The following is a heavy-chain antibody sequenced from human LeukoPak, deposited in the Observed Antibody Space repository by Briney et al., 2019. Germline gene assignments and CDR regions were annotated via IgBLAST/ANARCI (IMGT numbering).Heavy chain of an antibody. Sequence: SVKVSRKASGGTFSSYAISWVRQAPGQGLEWMGRIISIFGIANYAQKFQGRVTITADKSTSTAYMELSSLRSEDTAVYYCARVLDGKDAFDIWGQGTMVTVSS. D-gene: IGHD1-26*01. CDR3: ARVLDGKDAFDI. CDR2: IISIFGIA. J-gene: IGHJ3*02. CDR1: GGTFSSYA. V-gene: IGHV1-69*04.